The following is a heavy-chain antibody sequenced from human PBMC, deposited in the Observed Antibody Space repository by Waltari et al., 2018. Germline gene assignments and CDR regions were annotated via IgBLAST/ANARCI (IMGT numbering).Heavy chain of an antibody. V-gene: IGHV1-69*01. CDR2: IIPIFGTA. CDR3: ASARGYSYGYESYGMDV. D-gene: IGHD5-18*01. Sequence: QVQLVQSGAEVQKPGSSVKVSCKASGGTFSSYAISWVRQAPGQGLAWMGGIIPIFGTANYAQKFQGRVTITADESTSTVYMELSSLRSEDTAVYYCASARGYSYGYESYGMDVWGQGTTVTVSS. CDR1: GGTFSSYA. J-gene: IGHJ6*02.